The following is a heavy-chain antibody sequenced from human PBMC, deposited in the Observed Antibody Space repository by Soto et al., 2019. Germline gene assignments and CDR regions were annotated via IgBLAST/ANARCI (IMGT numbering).Heavy chain of an antibody. CDR1: GYTFTSYA. CDR3: ARGPPYYDILTGYLDY. CDR2: INAGNGNT. J-gene: IGHJ4*02. Sequence: GASVKVSCKASGYTFTSYAMHWVRQAPGQRLEWMGWINAGNGNTKYSQKFQGRVTITRDTSASTAYMELSSLRSEDTALYYCARGPPYYDILTGYLDYWGQGTLVTVSS. D-gene: IGHD3-9*01. V-gene: IGHV1-3*01.